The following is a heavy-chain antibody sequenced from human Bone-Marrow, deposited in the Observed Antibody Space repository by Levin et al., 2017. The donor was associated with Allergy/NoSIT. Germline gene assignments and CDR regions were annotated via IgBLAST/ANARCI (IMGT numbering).Heavy chain of an antibody. J-gene: IGHJ4*02. D-gene: IGHD4-17*01. CDR1: GFTFSSYA. CDR2: ISYDGSNK. V-gene: IGHV3-30-3*01. Sequence: GGSLRLSCAASGFTFSSYAMHWVRQAPGKGLEWVAVISYDGSNKYYADSVKGRFTISRDNSKNTLYLQMNSLRAEDTAVYYCASPSYGDYSPYYFDYWGQGTLVTVSS. CDR3: ASPSYGDYSPYYFDY.